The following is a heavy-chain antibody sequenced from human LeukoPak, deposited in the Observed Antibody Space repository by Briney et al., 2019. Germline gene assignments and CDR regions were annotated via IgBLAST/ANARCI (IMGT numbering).Heavy chain of an antibody. CDR2: LRGDTGDT. D-gene: IGHD1-1*01. Sequence: ASVTVSCKTSGYMVSDYYMHWVRQAPGQGLEWMGWLRGDTGDTDSPQKFKGRVTITRDTATNTAYMQLSRLTYDDTAIYFCARVRDNACDYWGQGTLVTVS. CDR1: GYMVSDYY. CDR3: ARVRDNACDY. V-gene: IGHV1-2*02. J-gene: IGHJ4*02.